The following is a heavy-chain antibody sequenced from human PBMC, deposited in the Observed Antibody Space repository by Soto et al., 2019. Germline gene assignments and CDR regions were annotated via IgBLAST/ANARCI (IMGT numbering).Heavy chain of an antibody. CDR1: GFSLRTRGVA. J-gene: IGHJ4*02. Sequence: HITLKESGPTLVKPTQTLTLTCTFSGFSLRTRGVAVGWFRQPPGKALEWLALIYWDEDKWYSPSLKSRLTIADDTSKNQVVLTMTIVDPVDTATYYCAHRPRGYAYYFDYWGQGILVTVSS. V-gene: IGHV2-5*02. CDR2: IYWDEDK. CDR3: AHRPRGYAYYFDY. D-gene: IGHD5-12*01.